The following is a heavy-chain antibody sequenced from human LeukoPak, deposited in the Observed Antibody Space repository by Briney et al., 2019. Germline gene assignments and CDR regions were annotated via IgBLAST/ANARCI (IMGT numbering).Heavy chain of an antibody. J-gene: IGHJ3*01. Sequence: GGSLRPSCGAFGFNFRAFTMHWVRQAPGKGLEWVSLFSRNGVTTYYAESVRGRFTISRDNSKNSVYLQMDSLTTEDTAVYYCAKEKDTIYFDLWGQGTMVTVSA. V-gene: IGHV3-43*01. CDR3: AKEKDTIYFDL. D-gene: IGHD2-15*01. CDR2: FSRNGVTT. CDR1: GFNFRAFT.